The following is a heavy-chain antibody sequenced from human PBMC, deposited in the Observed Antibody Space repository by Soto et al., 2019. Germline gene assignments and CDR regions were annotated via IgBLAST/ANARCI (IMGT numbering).Heavy chain of an antibody. CDR1: GGSISSYY. CDR2: TYYSGST. V-gene: IGHV4-59*01. Sequence: SETLSLTCTVSGGSISSYYWSWIRQPPGKGLEWIGYTYYSGSTNYNPSLKSRVTISVDTSKNQFSLKLSSVTAADTAVYYCARAPRGNYGYPSYFAYWGQGTLVTVSS. CDR3: ARAPRGNYGYPSYFAY. J-gene: IGHJ4*02. D-gene: IGHD3-10*01.